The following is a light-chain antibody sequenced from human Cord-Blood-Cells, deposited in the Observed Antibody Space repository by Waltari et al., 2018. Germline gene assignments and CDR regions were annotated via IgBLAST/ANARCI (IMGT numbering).Light chain of an antibody. CDR1: SYNIGSNY. CDR3: VAWDDSLSGVV. Sequence: QSVLTQPPSASGTPGQRVNISCSGSSYNIGSNYVYWYQQLPGTAPKPLIYRNNQRPSGVPDRFSGSKSGTSASLAISGLRSEDEADYYCVAWDDSLSGVVFGGGTKLTVL. CDR2: RNN. V-gene: IGLV1-47*01. J-gene: IGLJ2*01.